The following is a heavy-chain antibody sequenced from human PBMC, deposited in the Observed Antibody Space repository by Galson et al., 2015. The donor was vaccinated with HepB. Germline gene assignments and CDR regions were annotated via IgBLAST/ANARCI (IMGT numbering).Heavy chain of an antibody. V-gene: IGHV3-30*18. D-gene: IGHD1-7*01. CDR2: ISYDGSNK. CDR3: AKDRQRYNWNYIVLYGMDV. J-gene: IGHJ6*02. Sequence: SLRLSCAASGFTFSSYGMHWVRQAPGKGLEWVAVISYDGSNKYYADSVKGRFTISRDNSKNTLYLQMNSLRAEDTAVYYCAKDRQRYNWNYIVLYGMDVWGQGTTVTVSS. CDR1: GFTFSSYG.